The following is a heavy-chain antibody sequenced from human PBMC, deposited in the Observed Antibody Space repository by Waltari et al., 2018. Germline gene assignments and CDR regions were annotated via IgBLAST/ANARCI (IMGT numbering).Heavy chain of an antibody. CDR1: GFTFNTYT. Sequence: EVQLVESGGGLVKPGGSLRLSCAASGFTFNTYTMNWVRQAPGKGMEWVASISSTSSDIYYADSVKGRFTSSRDNAKSSLYLQLNSLRAEDTAVYYCAGGYSSYYGMDVWGQGTTVTVSS. CDR2: ISSTSSDI. D-gene: IGHD6-13*01. CDR3: AGGYSSYYGMDV. V-gene: IGHV3-21*02. J-gene: IGHJ6*02.